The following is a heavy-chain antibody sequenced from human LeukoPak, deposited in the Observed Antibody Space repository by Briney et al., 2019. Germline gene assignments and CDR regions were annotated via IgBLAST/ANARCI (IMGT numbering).Heavy chain of an antibody. J-gene: IGHJ5*02. Sequence: PGGSLRLSCAASGFTFSNYWMHWVRQAPGKGLVWVSRINSDGSITSYADSVKGRFTISRDNAKNTLYLQMNSLRAEDTAVYYCARPGAIFSNWFDPWGQGTLVTVSS. D-gene: IGHD3-9*01. V-gene: IGHV3-74*01. CDR2: INSDGSIT. CDR1: GFTFSNYW. CDR3: ARPGAIFSNWFDP.